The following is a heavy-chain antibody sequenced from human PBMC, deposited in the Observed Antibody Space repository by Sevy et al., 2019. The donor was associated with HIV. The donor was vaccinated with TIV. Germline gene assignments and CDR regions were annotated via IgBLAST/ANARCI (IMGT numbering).Heavy chain of an antibody. CDR1: GFTFSSYS. V-gene: IGHV3-21*01. D-gene: IGHD3-10*01. CDR3: ARFGGFGTWDY. Sequence: GGSLRISCVASGFTFSSYSMNWVRQAPGKGLEWVSSISSSSSYIYYADSVKGRFTISRDNAKNSLYLQMNSLRAEDTAVYYCARFGGFGTWDYWGQGTLVTVSS. CDR2: ISSSSSYI. J-gene: IGHJ4*02.